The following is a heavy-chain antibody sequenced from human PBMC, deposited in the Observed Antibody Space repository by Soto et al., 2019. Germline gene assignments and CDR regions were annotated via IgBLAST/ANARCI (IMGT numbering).Heavy chain of an antibody. CDR3: ARQRVNSCWYYGNCFAP. Sequence: QEQLVQSGAEVKKPGSSVKVSCKVSGGTFSTYAISWVRQAPGKGLEWMGGIIPIFNTAKYAQKFQGRVTMTADKSTRTAQKQLSSLGSEDPAVYSCARQRVNSCWYYGNCFAPWGQGTLVTVSS. CDR2: IIPIFNTA. J-gene: IGHJ5*02. V-gene: IGHV1-69*06. D-gene: IGHD6-19*01. CDR1: GGTFSTYA.